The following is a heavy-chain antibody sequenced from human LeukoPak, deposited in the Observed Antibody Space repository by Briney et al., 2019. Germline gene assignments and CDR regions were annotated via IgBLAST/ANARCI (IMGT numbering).Heavy chain of an antibody. J-gene: IGHJ3*02. CDR2: ISYDGSNK. CDR3: ARGVAVRVISGFGAAAKDGFDI. V-gene: IGHV3-30-3*01. Sequence: QAGGSLRLSCVASGFTFSNYAMHWVRQAPGKGLEWVAVISYDGSNKYYADSVKGRFTISRDNSKNMLYLQVNSLRAEDTAVYYCARGVAVRVISGFGAAAKDGFDIWGQGTMVTVSS. CDR1: GFTFSNYA. D-gene: IGHD3-10*01.